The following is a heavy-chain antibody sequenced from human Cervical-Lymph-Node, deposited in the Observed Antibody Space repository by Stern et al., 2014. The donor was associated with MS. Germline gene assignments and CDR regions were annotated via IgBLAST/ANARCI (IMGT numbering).Heavy chain of an antibody. CDR2: ISSSSDYI. CDR1: GFTFSSYS. CDR3: ARSRGSVAAAALGYLYHTMDV. J-gene: IGHJ6*02. D-gene: IGHD2-15*01. V-gene: IGHV3-21*06. Sequence: EVQLVESGGGLVTPGGSLRLSCAASGFTFSSYSMNWVRPAPGKGLEWVSFISSSSDYINYGDSLKGRFTVSRDNAKNSLFLNMHSLRAEDTAVYYCARSRGSVAAAALGYLYHTMDVWGQGTTVTVS.